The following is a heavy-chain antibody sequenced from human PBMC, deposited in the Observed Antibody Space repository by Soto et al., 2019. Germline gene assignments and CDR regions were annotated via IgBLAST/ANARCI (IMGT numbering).Heavy chain of an antibody. J-gene: IGHJ6*02. CDR2: TRNKANSYTT. CDR3: RVGPGGGIDV. CDR1: GFTFSDHY. Sequence: EVQLVESGGGLVQPGGSLRLSCAASGFTFSDHYMDWVRQAPGKGLEWVGRTRNKANSYTTEYAASGKGRFTISRDDSKNSLYLQMNSLKTEDTAVYYCRVGPGGGIDVWGQGTTVTVSS. D-gene: IGHD1-26*01. V-gene: IGHV3-72*01.